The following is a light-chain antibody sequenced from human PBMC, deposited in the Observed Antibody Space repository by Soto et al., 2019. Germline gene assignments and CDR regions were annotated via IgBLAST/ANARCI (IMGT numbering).Light chain of an antibody. V-gene: IGKV3-20*01. Sequence: EIVLTQSPGPLSLSPGERATLSCRASQSVSSSYLAWYQQKPGQAPRLLIYGASSRANGIPDRFSGSGSGTDFTLTISRLEPEDFAVYYCQQYGRSPSTFGGGTKVEIK. J-gene: IGKJ4*01. CDR3: QQYGRSPST. CDR1: QSVSSSY. CDR2: GAS.